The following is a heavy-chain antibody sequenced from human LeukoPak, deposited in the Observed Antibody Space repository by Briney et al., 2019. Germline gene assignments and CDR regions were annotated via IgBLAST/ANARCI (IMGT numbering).Heavy chain of an antibody. D-gene: IGHD1-20*01. CDR3: PRITAYDDS. Sequence: GGSLRLSCAASGFTVSSNYMNWVRQAPGKGLGWVSGIYVDGSTYYADSVKGRFTISRDNSRNTLYLQMNSLRAEDTAVYYCPRITAYDDSWGQGTLVTVSS. CDR2: IYVDGST. J-gene: IGHJ5*01. CDR1: GFTVSSNY. V-gene: IGHV3-53*01.